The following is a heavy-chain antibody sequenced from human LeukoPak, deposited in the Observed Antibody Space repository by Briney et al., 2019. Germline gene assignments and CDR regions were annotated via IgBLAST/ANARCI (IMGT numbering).Heavy chain of an antibody. Sequence: ASVKVSCKAAGYTFTDYYMHWVRQAPGQGLEWMGWINPNSGGTNYTQNFQGRVTMTRDTSISTAYMALSRLRSDDTAVYYCAVFPGIVGATPLRNDAFDIWGQGTMVTVSS. D-gene: IGHD1-26*01. CDR3: AVFPGIVGATPLRNDAFDI. CDR1: GYTFTDYY. J-gene: IGHJ3*02. V-gene: IGHV1-2*02. CDR2: INPNSGGT.